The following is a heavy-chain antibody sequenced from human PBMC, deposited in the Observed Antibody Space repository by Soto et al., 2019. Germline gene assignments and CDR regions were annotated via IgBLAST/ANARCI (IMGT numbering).Heavy chain of an antibody. D-gene: IGHD5-18*01. CDR2: IDWDDDK. V-gene: IGHV2-70*04. J-gene: IGHJ4*02. Sequence: SGPTLVNPTQPLTLTCTFSGFSLSTSGMRVSWIRQPPGKALEWLARIDWDDDKFYSTSLKTRLTISKDTSKNQVVLTMTNMDPVDTATYYCARSSLQLWLDYWGQGTLVTVSS. CDR1: GFSLSTSGMR. CDR3: ARSSLQLWLDY.